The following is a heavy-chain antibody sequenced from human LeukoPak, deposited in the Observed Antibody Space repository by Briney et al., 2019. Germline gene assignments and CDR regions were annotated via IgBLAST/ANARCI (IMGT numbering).Heavy chain of an antibody. CDR2: THYSGST. V-gene: IGHV4-59*01. CDR1: GGSISSYY. CDR3: ARDLGNSGWYVFDY. J-gene: IGHJ4*02. D-gene: IGHD6-19*01. Sequence: SETLSLTCTVSGGSISSYYWSWIRQPPGKGLEWIGYTHYSGSTNYNPSLKSRVIISVDTSKNQLSLKLSSVTAADTAVYYCARDLGNSGWYVFDYWGQGNLVTVSS.